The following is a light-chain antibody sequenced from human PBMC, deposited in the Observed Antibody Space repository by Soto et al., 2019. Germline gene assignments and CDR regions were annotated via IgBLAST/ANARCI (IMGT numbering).Light chain of an antibody. V-gene: IGKV3-11*01. J-gene: IGKJ1*01. CDR3: QQRSRNWQWT. CDR2: GAS. Sequence: TQSSATLSVSQGERATLSCRAIHSINTSFLAWFQQKPGQAPRLLILGASTRATGIPARFSGSGSGTDFTLTINNLEPEDFAVYYCQQRSRNWQWTFGQGTKVDIK. CDR1: HSINTSF.